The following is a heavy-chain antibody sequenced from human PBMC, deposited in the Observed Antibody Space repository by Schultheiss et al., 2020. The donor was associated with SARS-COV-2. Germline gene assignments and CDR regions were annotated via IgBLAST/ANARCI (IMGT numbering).Heavy chain of an antibody. D-gene: IGHD6-6*01. V-gene: IGHV3-30-3*01. CDR2: ISYDGSNK. Sequence: GGSLRLSCAASGFTFSSYAMHWVRQAPGKGLEWVAVISYDGSNKYYADSVKGRFTISRDNSKNTLYLQMSSLRAEDTAVYYCARDSGGYSSSSGNNNYYGLDVWGQGTTVTVSS. J-gene: IGHJ6*02. CDR3: ARDSGGYSSSSGNNNYYGLDV. CDR1: GFTFSSYA.